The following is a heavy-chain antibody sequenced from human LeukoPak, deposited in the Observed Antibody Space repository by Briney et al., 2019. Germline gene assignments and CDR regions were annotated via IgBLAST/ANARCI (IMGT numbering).Heavy chain of an antibody. CDR1: GFTFSDYN. Sequence: GGSLRLSCAASGFTFSDYNMRWIRQAPGKGLEWVSSISRSGSTKYYADSVKGRFTISRDNAKNSLFLQMNSLRAEDTAVYYCARVGSSSFSRGWFDPWGQGTLVTVSS. J-gene: IGHJ5*02. CDR2: ISRSGSTK. V-gene: IGHV3-11*01. D-gene: IGHD6-6*01. CDR3: ARVGSSSFSRGWFDP.